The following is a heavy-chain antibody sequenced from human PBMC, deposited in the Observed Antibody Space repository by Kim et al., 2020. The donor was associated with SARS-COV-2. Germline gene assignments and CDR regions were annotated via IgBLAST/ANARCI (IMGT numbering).Heavy chain of an antibody. CDR2: INHSGST. CDR1: GGSFSGYY. CDR3: ARDSPGYSIDY. V-gene: IGHV4-34*01. D-gene: IGHD6-13*01. Sequence: SETLSLTCAVYGGSFSGYYWSWIRQPPGKGLEWIGEINHSGSTNYNPSLKSRVTISVDTSKNQFSLKLSSVTAADTAVYYCARDSPGYSIDYWGQGTLVT. J-gene: IGHJ4*02.